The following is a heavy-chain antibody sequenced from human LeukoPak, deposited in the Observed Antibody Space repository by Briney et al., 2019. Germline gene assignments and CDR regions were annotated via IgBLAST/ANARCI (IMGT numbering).Heavy chain of an antibody. Sequence: SETLSLTCTVSGGSISSSSYYWGWIRQPPGKGLEWIGSIYYSGSTYYNPSLKSRVTISVDTSKNQFSLKLSSVTAADTAVYYCARWGKGLFDYWGQGTLDTVSS. CDR2: IYYSGST. V-gene: IGHV4-39*01. CDR3: ARWGKGLFDY. J-gene: IGHJ4*02. CDR1: GGSISSSSYY. D-gene: IGHD1-26*01.